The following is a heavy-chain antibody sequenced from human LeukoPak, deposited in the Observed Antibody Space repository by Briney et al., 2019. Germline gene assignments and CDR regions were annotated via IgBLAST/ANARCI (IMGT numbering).Heavy chain of an antibody. J-gene: IGHJ6*04. CDR1: GFTFSSYE. CDR3: AREPMVRGKNGMDV. V-gene: IGHV3-48*03. Sequence: GGSLRLSCVASGFTFSSYEMNWVRQAPGKGLEWVSYISSSGSTIYYADSVKGRFTISRDNAKNSLYLQMNSLRAEDTAVYYCAREPMVRGKNGMDVWGKGTTVTVSS. D-gene: IGHD3-10*01. CDR2: ISSSGSTI.